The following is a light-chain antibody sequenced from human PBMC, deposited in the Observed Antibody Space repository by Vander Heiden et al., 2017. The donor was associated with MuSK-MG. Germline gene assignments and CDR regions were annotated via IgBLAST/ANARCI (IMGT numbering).Light chain of an antibody. Sequence: EIVLTQSPGTLSLSPGERATLSCRASQTINSNYLARYQQKPGQALRLLMYGASSRATGIPDRFSGSGSGTDFTLTISGVEPEDSALYYCQQYVRSPWTFGQGTKVEIK. J-gene: IGKJ1*01. CDR1: QTINSNY. V-gene: IGKV3-20*01. CDR2: GAS. CDR3: QQYVRSPWT.